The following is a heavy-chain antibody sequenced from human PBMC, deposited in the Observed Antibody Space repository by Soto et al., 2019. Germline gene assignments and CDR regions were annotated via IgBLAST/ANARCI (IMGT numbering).Heavy chain of an antibody. Sequence: GESLKISCKGFGYTFTNYWIGWVRQMPGKGPEWMGIIYPGDSDTKYNPSFQGQVTISADKSITTTYLQWSSLKASDTAIYYCEASILYYGMDVWGQGTTVTVSS. J-gene: IGHJ6*02. CDR3: EASILYYGMDV. CDR2: IYPGDSDT. V-gene: IGHV5-51*01. CDR1: GYTFTNYW.